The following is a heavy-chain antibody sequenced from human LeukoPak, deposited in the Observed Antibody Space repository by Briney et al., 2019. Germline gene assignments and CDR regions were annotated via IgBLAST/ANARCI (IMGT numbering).Heavy chain of an antibody. D-gene: IGHD1-26*01. V-gene: IGHV4-39*01. J-gene: IGHJ5*02. CDR2: MYYSGST. Sequence: SETLSLTCTVAGGSIRSGSYYWVWIRQPPGKGLEWIGSMYYSGSTYYNLSLKSRDTISVDTSKNQFSLKLSSVTAADTAVYYCARQGGSPDWFDPWGQGTLVTVSS. CDR1: GGSIRSGSYY. CDR3: ARQGGSPDWFDP.